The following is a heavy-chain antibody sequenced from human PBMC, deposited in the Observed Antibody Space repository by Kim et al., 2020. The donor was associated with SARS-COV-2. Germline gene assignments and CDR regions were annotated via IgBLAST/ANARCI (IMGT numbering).Heavy chain of an antibody. CDR3: ARVGTVQSGYYYYGMDV. CDR2: INSDGSST. CDR1: GFTFSSYW. D-gene: IGHD7-27*01. V-gene: IGHV3-74*01. Sequence: GGSLRLSCAASGFTFSSYWMHWVRQGPGKGLVWVSRINSDGSSTSYADSVKGRFTISRDNAKNTLSLQMNSLRAEDTAVYYCARVGTVQSGYYYYGMDVWGQGTTVTVSS. J-gene: IGHJ6*02.